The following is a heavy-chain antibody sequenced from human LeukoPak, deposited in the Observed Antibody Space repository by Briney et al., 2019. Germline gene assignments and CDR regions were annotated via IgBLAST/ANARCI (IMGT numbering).Heavy chain of an antibody. CDR2: ISCSGSTI. D-gene: IGHD3-16*01. CDR3: AKRGAVTTFGHCDY. CDR1: GVTFSSYE. V-gene: IGHV3-48*03. Sequence: GGTLRLSCAASGVTFSSYEMNWVRQPPGKGLEWVSYISCSGSTIYYADSVKGLFTIFRDYDKQFPYMLMTSPRAEDTAVYCCAKRGAVTTFGHCDYWGQGTLVTVSS. J-gene: IGHJ4*02.